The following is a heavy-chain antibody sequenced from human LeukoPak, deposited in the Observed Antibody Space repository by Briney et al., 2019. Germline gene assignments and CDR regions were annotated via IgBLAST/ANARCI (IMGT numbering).Heavy chain of an antibody. J-gene: IGHJ4*02. Sequence: ASVKVSCKASGYTFTGYYMHWVRQAPGQGLEWMGWINPNSGDTNYAQKFQDRVTMTRDTSLSTAFIEVSTLRFDDTALYYCSRGSLRYFDYWGQGTLVTVSS. D-gene: IGHD3-10*01. CDR2: INPNSGDT. CDR3: SRGSLRYFDY. V-gene: IGHV1-2*02. CDR1: GYTFTGYY.